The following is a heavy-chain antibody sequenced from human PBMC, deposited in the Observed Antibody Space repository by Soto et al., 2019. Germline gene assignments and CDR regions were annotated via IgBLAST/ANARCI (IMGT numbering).Heavy chain of an antibody. CDR2: IYYSGST. CDR1: GGSISSYY. J-gene: IGHJ4*02. Sequence: SETLSLTCTVSGGSISSYYWSWIRQPPGKGLEWIGYIYYSGSTNYNPSLKSRVTISVDTSKNQFSLKLGSVTAADTAVYYCARVTTYYDILTGYYSEIIFDYWGQGTLVTVSS. CDR3: ARVTTYYDILTGYYSEIIFDY. D-gene: IGHD3-9*01. V-gene: IGHV4-59*01.